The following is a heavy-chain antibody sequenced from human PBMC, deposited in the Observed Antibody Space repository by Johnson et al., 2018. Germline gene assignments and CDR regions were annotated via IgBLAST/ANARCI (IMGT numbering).Heavy chain of an antibody. J-gene: IGHJ1*01. CDR1: GFTFSDFA. CDR2: ISYDGNTK. V-gene: IGHV3-30-3*01. CDR3: ARGSGGQWLGPAEYFQD. D-gene: IGHD6-19*01. Sequence: QLVQSGGGVVQPGKSLRLSCTASGFTFSDFAVHWVRQAPGKGLEWVATISYDGNTKFYADSVKGRFTISRDNSKNTLYLQMNSLRAEDTAIYYCARGSGGQWLGPAEYFQDWGQGTLVTVSS.